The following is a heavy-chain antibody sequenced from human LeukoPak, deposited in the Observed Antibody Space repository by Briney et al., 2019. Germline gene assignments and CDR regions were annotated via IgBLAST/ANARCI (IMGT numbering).Heavy chain of an antibody. Sequence: EASVKVSCKASGGTFSNYAISWVRQAPGQGLEWMGRIIPILGIANYAQRFQGRVTITADKSTSTAYMELSSLRSEDTAVYYCARAPGIAAAGTEFDYWGQGTLVTVSS. V-gene: IGHV1-69*04. J-gene: IGHJ4*02. D-gene: IGHD6-25*01. CDR2: IIPILGIA. CDR1: GGTFSNYA. CDR3: ARAPGIAAAGTEFDY.